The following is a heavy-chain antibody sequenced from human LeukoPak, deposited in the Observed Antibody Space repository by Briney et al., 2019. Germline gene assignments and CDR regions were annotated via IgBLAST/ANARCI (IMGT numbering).Heavy chain of an antibody. CDR1: GGSISSYY. D-gene: IGHD3-10*01. CDR2: IYYSGST. V-gene: IGHV4-59*01. Sequence: SETLSLTCTVSGGSISSYYWSWIRQPPGKGLEWIGYIYYSGSTYYNPSLRSRVTISVDTSKNQFSLKLSSVTAADTAVYYCAKPSLLDYYGSGSYYVFDYWGQGTLVTVSS. CDR3: AKPSLLDYYGSGSYYVFDY. J-gene: IGHJ4*02.